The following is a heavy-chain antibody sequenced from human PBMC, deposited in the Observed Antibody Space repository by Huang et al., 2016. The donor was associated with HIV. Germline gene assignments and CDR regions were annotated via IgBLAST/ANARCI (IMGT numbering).Heavy chain of an antibody. CDR3: TWDNKGVDDY. V-gene: IGHV3-15*05. Sequence: DVELVQFGGGSAKAGGSLSLSCRGSGFKFDDAWIGGVRQAPGKRLEWIGRIKSGHSGGTRDYRDSVRSGFTISRDDSRQTSFLELQILEEEDTGRYYCTWDNKGVDDYWGQGSLVVVSS. D-gene: IGHD2-8*01. CDR2: IKSGHSGGTR. CDR1: GFKFDDAW. J-gene: IGHJ4*01.